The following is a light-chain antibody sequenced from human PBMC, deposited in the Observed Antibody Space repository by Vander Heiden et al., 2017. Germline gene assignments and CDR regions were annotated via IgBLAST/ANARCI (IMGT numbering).Light chain of an antibody. J-gene: IGLJ2*01. Sequence: QSALTQPASVSGSPGQPITLSCTGTSSDVGGYNYVSWYQQHPGKAPKLMIYDVSNRPSGVSNRFSGSKSGNTASLTISGLQAEDEADYYCSSYTSSSTLVVFGGGTKLTVL. CDR2: DVS. V-gene: IGLV2-14*01. CDR3: SSYTSSSTLVV. CDR1: SSDVGGYNY.